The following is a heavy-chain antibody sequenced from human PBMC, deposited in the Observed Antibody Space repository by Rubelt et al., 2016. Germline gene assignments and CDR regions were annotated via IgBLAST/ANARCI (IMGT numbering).Heavy chain of an antibody. CDR2: INHSGST. D-gene: IGHD6-6*01. CDR3: ARANGFESYSSSGDY. J-gene: IGHJ4*02. CDR1: GGSFSGYY. Sequence: QVQLQQWGAGLLKPSETLSLTCAVYGGSFSGYYWSWIRQPPGKGLEWIGEINHSGSTNYNPSLKSRVTISVDTSKNQFSLKRSSVTAADTAVYYCARANGFESYSSSGDYWGQGTLVTVSS. V-gene: IGHV4-34*01.